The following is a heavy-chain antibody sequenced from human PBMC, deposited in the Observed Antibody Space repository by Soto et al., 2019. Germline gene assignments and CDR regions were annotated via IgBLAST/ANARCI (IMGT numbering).Heavy chain of an antibody. Sequence: EGCGGSESSYWSRSVRQKPGKGLEWMGRIDPSDSYTNYSPSFQGHVTISADKSISTAYLQWSSLKASDTAMYYRASTSGSHSDYYYGMDVWGQPPTLTV. CDR3: ASTSGSHSDYYYGMDV. J-gene: IGHJ6*02. V-gene: IGHV5-10-1*01. CDR2: IDPSDSYT. D-gene: IGHD1-26*01. CDR1: GGSESSYW.